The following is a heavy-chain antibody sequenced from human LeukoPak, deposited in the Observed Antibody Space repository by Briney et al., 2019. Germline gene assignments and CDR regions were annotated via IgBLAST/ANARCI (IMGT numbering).Heavy chain of an antibody. D-gene: IGHD3-10*01. J-gene: IGHJ4*02. V-gene: IGHV3-30*04. CDR3: ARDNGGGYFGSGSFDY. CDR2: ISYDASEK. CDR1: GFTFSSYS. Sequence: GRSLRLSCAASGFTFSSYSMHWARQVPAKGLDWVTRISYDASEKYYADSVKGRFTISRDNSKNTLHLQMNSLRTEDTGLYDCARDNGGGYFGSGSFDYGGQGILVIVSS.